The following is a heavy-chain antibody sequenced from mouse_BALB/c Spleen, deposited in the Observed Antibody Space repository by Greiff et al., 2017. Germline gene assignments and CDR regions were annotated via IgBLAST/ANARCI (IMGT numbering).Heavy chain of an antibody. CDR3: ARALYDGPDY. Sequence: EVHLVESGGGLVKPGGSLKLSCAASGFTFSDYYMYWVSQTPEKRLEWVATISDGGSYTYYPDSVKGRFTISRDNAKNNLYLQMSSLKSEDTAMYYCARALYDGPDYWGQGTTLTVSS. J-gene: IGHJ2*01. CDR2: ISDGGSYT. D-gene: IGHD2-3*01. V-gene: IGHV5-4*02. CDR1: GFTFSDYY.